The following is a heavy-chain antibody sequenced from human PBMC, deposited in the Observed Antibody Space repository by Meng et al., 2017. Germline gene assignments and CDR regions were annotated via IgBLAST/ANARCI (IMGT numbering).Heavy chain of an antibody. CDR3: ARVVYSSGWSFDY. CDR1: GFTFSSYA. CDR2: ISGSGGST. J-gene: IGHJ4*02. V-gene: IGHV3-23*01. Sequence: VQVLESGGGLVQPGGSLRLSCAASGFTFSSYAMSWVRQAPGKGLEWVSAISGSGGSTYYADSVKGRFTISRDNSKNTLYLQMNSLRAEDTAVYHCARVVYSSGWSFDYWGQGTLVTVSS. D-gene: IGHD6-19*01.